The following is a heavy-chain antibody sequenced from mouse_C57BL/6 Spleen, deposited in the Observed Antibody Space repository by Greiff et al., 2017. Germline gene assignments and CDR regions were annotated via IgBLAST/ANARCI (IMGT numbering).Heavy chain of an antibody. CDR1: GYTFTSYW. V-gene: IGHV1-64*01. J-gene: IGHJ4*01. D-gene: IGHD1-1*01. CDR3: ARLIGSSYAMGY. Sequence: VQLQQPGAELVKPGASVTLSCTASGYTFTSYWMHWVKQRPGQGLEWIGMLHPNSGSTNYNEKFKSKATLTVDKSSSTAYMQLSSLTSEDSAVYYWARLIGSSYAMGYWGQGTSVTGSS. CDR2: LHPNSGST.